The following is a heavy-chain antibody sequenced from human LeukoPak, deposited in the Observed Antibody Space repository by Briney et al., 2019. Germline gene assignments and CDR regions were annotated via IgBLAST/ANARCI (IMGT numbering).Heavy chain of an antibody. CDR3: ARADVGPFDP. D-gene: IGHD3-10*02. V-gene: IGHV3-48*04. CDR1: GFTFSNAW. J-gene: IGHJ5*02. CDR2: ISSSGGTI. Sequence: GGSLRLSCAASGFTFSNAWMNWVRQAPGKGLEWVSYISSSGGTIYYADSVKGRFTISRDNAKNSLYLQVNSLRAEDTAVYYCARADVGPFDPWGQGTLVTVSS.